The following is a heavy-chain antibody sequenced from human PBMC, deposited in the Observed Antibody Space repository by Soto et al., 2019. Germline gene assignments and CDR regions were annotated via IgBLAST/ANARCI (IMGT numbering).Heavy chain of an antibody. CDR2: IYYSGST. Sequence: SSETLSLTCTVSGGSISSYYWSWIRQPPGKGLEWIGYIYYSGSTNYNPSLKSRVTISVDTSKNQFSLKLSSVTAADTAVYYCARLRSTWRSYYGMDVWGQGTKVTVSS. D-gene: IGHD6-6*01. CDR3: ARLRSTWRSYYGMDV. J-gene: IGHJ6*02. CDR1: GGSISSYY. V-gene: IGHV4-59*08.